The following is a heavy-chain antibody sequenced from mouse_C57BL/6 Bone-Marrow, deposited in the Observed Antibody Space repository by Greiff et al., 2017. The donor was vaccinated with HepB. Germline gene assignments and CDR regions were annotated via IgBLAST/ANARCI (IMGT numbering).Heavy chain of an antibody. J-gene: IGHJ2*01. CDR1: GYTFTSYW. CDR3: ARRLGRGTGYYFDY. D-gene: IGHD4-1*01. CDR2: IYPSDSET. Sequence: VQLQQPGAELVRPGSSVKLSCKASGYTFTSYWMDWVKQRPGQGLEWIGNIYPSDSETHYNQKFKDKATLTVDKSSSTAYMQLSSLTSEDSAVYYCARRLGRGTGYYFDYWGQGTTLTVSS. V-gene: IGHV1-61*01.